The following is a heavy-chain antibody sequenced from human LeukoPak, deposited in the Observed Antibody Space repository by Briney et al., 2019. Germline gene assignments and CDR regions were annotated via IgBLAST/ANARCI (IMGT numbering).Heavy chain of an antibody. CDR2: ISAYNGNT. CDR1: GYTFTRYG. D-gene: IGHD3-3*01. Sequence: ASVKVSCKASGYTFTRYGISWVRQAPGQGLEWMGWISAYNGNTNYAQKLQGRVTMTTDTSTSTAYMELRSLRSDDTAVYYCARIPYDFWRKNCFDPWGQGTLVTVSS. J-gene: IGHJ5*02. CDR3: ARIPYDFWRKNCFDP. V-gene: IGHV1-18*01.